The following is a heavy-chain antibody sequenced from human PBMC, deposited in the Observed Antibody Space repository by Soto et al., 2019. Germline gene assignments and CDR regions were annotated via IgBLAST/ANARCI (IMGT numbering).Heavy chain of an antibody. CDR3: ARGDPSSIAPHEP. CDR2: INPSGGST. D-gene: IGHD6-6*01. J-gene: IGHJ5*02. CDR1: GYTFTSYY. Sequence: ASVNVSCKSSGYTFTSYYIHWVRQAPGQGLECMGIINPSGGSTSYAQKFQGRVTMTRDTSTSTVYMELSSLRSEDTAVYYCARGDPSSIAPHEPWGQGTLVTVSS. V-gene: IGHV1-46*01.